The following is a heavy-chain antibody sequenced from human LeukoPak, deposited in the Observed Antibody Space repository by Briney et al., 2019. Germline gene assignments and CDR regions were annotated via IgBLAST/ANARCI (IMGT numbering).Heavy chain of an antibody. D-gene: IGHD1-26*01. Sequence: ASVSVSCKVSGYTLSELSMNWVRQAPGKGVEWMGGFDPEDDEAIYAPKFQGRVTMTEDSSTDTAYMELSSQRSEDTAVYYCAAESLSGSRKDVFDIWGQGTLVTVSS. V-gene: IGHV1-24*01. CDR1: GYTLSELS. J-gene: IGHJ3*02. CDR2: FDPEDDEA. CDR3: AAESLSGSRKDVFDI.